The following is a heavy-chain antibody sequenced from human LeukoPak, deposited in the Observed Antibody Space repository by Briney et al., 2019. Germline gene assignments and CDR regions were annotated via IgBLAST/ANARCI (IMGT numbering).Heavy chain of an antibody. V-gene: IGHV4-39*01. J-gene: IGHJ5*02. CDR3: ARHEVSYYDFWSGYYTGIGSFNWFDP. CDR1: GGSISSSSYY. D-gene: IGHD3-3*01. Sequence: SETLSLTCTVSGGSISSSSYYWGWIRQPPGKGLERIGSIYYSGSTYYNPSLKSRVTISVDTSKNQFSLKLSSVTAADTAVYYCARHEVSYYDFWSGYYTGIGSFNWFDPWGQGTLVTVSS. CDR2: IYYSGST.